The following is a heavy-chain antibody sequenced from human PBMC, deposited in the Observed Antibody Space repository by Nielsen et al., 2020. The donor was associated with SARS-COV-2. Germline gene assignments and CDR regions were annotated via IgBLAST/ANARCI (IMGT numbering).Heavy chain of an antibody. J-gene: IGHJ6*02. V-gene: IGHV1-69*13. CDR1: GYTFTSYY. Sequence: SVKVSCKASGYTFTSYYMHWVRQAPGQGLEWMGGIIPIFGTANYAQKFQGRVTITADESTSTAYMELSSLRSEDTAVYYCARGRYYGSGSQIRQYYYYYYGMDVWGQGTTVTVSS. D-gene: IGHD3-10*01. CDR3: ARGRYYGSGSQIRQYYYYYYGMDV. CDR2: IIPIFGTA.